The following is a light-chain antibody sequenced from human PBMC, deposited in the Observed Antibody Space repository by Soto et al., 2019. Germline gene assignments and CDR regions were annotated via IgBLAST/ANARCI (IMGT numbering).Light chain of an antibody. V-gene: IGKV3-20*01. CDR2: GAS. CDR3: QQYGSPLT. Sequence: EIVLTQSPGTLSLSPGERATLSCRASQSVSSSYLAWYQQKPGQAPRLLIHGASSRDTGIPDRFSGSGSGTDFTLTISRLEPEDFAVYYCQQYGSPLTFGGGTKVEIK. J-gene: IGKJ4*01. CDR1: QSVSSSY.